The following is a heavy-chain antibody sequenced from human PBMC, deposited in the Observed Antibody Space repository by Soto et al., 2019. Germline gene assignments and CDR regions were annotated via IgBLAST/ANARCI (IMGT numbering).Heavy chain of an antibody. CDR3: ARESGDWPLNWFDP. CDR2: ITSDGKSK. CDR1: GFNFTNLW. J-gene: IGHJ5*02. Sequence: VHLVESGGGLVQPGGSLRLSCAASGFNFTNLWMHWVRQAPGKGLVWVSRITSDGKSKAYAESVKGRFAISRDNAKNTVYLQMNGLTVEDTAVYYCARESGDWPLNWFDPWGQGTLVTVSS. D-gene: IGHD2-21*02. V-gene: IGHV3-74*01.